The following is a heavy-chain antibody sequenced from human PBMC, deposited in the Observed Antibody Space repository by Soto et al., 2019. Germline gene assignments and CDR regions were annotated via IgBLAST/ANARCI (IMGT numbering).Heavy chain of an antibody. D-gene: IGHD1-26*01. J-gene: IGHJ4*02. Sequence: GGSLRLSCAAAGTIFSGFGMHWVRQAPGKGLEWVAVIRHDGSNIYYADSVKGRFTISRDHFKKTLYLQMDSLTAEDTAVYYCARDGVGATTFFRYLDYSGQAALLSVSS. CDR3: ARDGVGATTFFRYLDY. V-gene: IGHV3-33*01. CDR2: IRHDGSNI. CDR1: GTIFSGFG.